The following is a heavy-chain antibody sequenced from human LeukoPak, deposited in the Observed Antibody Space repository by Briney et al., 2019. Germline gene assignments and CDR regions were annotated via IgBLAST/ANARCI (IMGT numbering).Heavy chain of an antibody. CDR2: ISGSGGST. CDR3: AKERGYCSSTSCYPMYFDY. J-gene: IGHJ4*02. CDR1: GFTLSSNA. Sequence: RGSLRLSCAPSGFTLSSNATSWVRHAPGEGLEWVSAISGSGGSTCYADSVKGRFTISRDNYKNTLYLQMNSLRAEDTAVYYCAKERGYCSSTSCYPMYFDYWGQGTLVTVSS. V-gene: IGHV3-23*01. D-gene: IGHD2-2*01.